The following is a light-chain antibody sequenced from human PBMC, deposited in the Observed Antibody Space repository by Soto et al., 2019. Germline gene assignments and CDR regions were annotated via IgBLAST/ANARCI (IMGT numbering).Light chain of an antibody. Sequence: QSALTQPASVSGSPGQSITISCTGTSSDVGSYNLVSWYQQHPGKAPKLMIYEVSKRPSGVSNRFSGSKSGNTASLTISGLQAEDEADHYCCSYAGSSTFSYVFGTGTKVTVL. V-gene: IGLV2-23*02. J-gene: IGLJ1*01. CDR1: SSDVGSYNL. CDR2: EVS. CDR3: CSYAGSSTFSYV.